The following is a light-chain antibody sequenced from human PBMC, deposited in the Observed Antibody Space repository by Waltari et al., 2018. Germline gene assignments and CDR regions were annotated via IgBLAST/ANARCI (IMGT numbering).Light chain of an antibody. CDR2: AAS. CDR1: QGIISY. V-gene: IGKV1-9*01. J-gene: IGKJ4*01. Sequence: DIQLTQSPSFLSAPVGDRVTITCRATQGIISYLAWYQQKPGKVPKLLIYAASTLQSGVPSRFSGSGSGTEFTLTISSLQPEDSATYYCQQLNTYPFTFGGGTKVEIK. CDR3: QQLNTYPFT.